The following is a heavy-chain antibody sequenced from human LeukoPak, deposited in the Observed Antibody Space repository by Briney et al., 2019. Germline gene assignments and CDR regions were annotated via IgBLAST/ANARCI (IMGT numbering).Heavy chain of an antibody. D-gene: IGHD2-15*01. J-gene: IGHJ4*02. CDR1: GFSFSDST. Sequence: GGSLRPSCAASGFSFSDSTMHWVRQAPGKGLEWVASISNGGEDTYYADSVKGRFTISRVNSKDTLYLQMNSLRAEDTAVYYCAKDRYSSGLSDSFGYWGPGTQVTVSS. V-gene: IGHV3-23*01. CDR2: ISNGGEDT. CDR3: AKDRYSSGLSDSFGY.